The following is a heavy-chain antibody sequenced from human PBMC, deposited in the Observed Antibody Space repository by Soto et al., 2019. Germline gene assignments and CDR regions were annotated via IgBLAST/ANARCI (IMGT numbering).Heavy chain of an antibody. V-gene: IGHV1-69*01. D-gene: IGHD1-20*01. Sequence: QVQLVQSGAEVKKPGSSVKVSCKASGGTFSSYAISWVRQAPGQGLEWMGGLIPILGTANYAQKFQGRVMITADESTSTAYMELSSLRSEDTAVYYCARAPGVTGKEDYYYYGMDVWGQGTTVTVSS. CDR2: LIPILGTA. CDR3: ARAPGVTGKEDYYYYGMDV. J-gene: IGHJ6*02. CDR1: GGTFSSYA.